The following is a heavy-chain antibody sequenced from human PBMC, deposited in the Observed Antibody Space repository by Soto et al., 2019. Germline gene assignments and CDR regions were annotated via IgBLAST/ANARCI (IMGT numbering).Heavy chain of an antibody. Sequence: GASVKVSCKASGYTFTSYDISWVRQAPGQGLEWMGWISGYNGNTNYAQKLQGRVTMTTDTSTSTAYMELRSLRSDDTAVYYCARIGLSAHYYGMDVWGQGTTVTVSS. D-gene: IGHD3-22*01. V-gene: IGHV1-18*01. CDR2: ISGYNGNT. J-gene: IGHJ6*02. CDR3: ARIGLSAHYYGMDV. CDR1: GYTFTSYD.